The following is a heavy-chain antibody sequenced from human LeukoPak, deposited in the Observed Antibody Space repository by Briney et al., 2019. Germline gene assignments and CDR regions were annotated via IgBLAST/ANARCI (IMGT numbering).Heavy chain of an antibody. Sequence: TSETLSLTCTVSGFSISSGHYWGWVRQPPGAGLEWIGSVYQSGTTYYNPSLKSRVTTSVDMSKNQFSLRLRPVTAADTAVYYRARIFIRNGYSSYFDCWGQGTLVTVSS. CDR3: ARIFIRNGYSSYFDC. V-gene: IGHV4-38-2*02. CDR2: VYQSGTT. J-gene: IGHJ4*02. CDR1: GFSISSGHY. D-gene: IGHD5-18*01.